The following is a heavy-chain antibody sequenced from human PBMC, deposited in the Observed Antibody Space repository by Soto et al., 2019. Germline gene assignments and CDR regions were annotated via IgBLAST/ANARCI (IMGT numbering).Heavy chain of an antibody. Sequence: QLQLQESGPGLVKPSETLSLTCTVSGGSISSSSYYWGWIRQPPGKGLEWIGSIYYSGSTYYNPSLKSRVTISVDTSKNQFSLKLSSVTAADTAVYYCARHSPSPNWVIDYWGQGTLVTVSS. D-gene: IGHD1-1*01. CDR1: GGSISSSSYY. J-gene: IGHJ4*02. CDR3: ARHSPSPNWVIDY. CDR2: IYYSGST. V-gene: IGHV4-39*01.